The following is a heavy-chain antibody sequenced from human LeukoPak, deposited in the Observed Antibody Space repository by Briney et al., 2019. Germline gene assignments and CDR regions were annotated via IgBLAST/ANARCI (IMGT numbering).Heavy chain of an antibody. CDR2: IPYDGSNK. D-gene: IGHD3-16*01. Sequence: GGSLRLSCAASGYSFSDYGMHWVRQGPGKGLEWVTLIPYDGSNKYYADSVKGRFTISRDKSKNTLYLQMNSLRPEDTAVYYCAKVRASNNYNWGELDCWGQGTLVTVSS. CDR1: GYSFSDYG. V-gene: IGHV3-30*02. CDR3: AKVRASNNYNWGELDC. J-gene: IGHJ4*02.